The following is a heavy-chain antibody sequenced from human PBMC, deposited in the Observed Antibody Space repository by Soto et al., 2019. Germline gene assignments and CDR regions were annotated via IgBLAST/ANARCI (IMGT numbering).Heavy chain of an antibody. J-gene: IGHJ5*02. CDR1: GYTFTSYA. D-gene: IGHD1-7*01. CDR2: ISGYNGDT. V-gene: IGHV1-18*01. Sequence: QVQLVQSGAEVKKPGASVKVSCKASGYTFTSYAITWVRQAPGPGLEWMGWISGYNGDTKYAQKHQGRVTMTTDTSTTTAYMELRSLGSDETAVYYGARAQGELELLDLWGHGTLVTVSS. CDR3: ARAQGELELLDL.